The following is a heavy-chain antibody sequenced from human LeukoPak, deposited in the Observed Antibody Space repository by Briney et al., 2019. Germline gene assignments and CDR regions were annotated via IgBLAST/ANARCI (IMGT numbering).Heavy chain of an antibody. D-gene: IGHD2-15*01. Sequence: GASAKVSCKASGYTFTSYYMHWVRQAPGQGLEWMGIINPSGGSTSYAQKFQGRVTMTRDTSTSTVYMELSSLRSEDTAVYYCARDRGYCSGGSCYAPDYWGQGTLVTVSS. CDR2: INPSGGST. CDR3: ARDRGYCSGGSCYAPDY. J-gene: IGHJ4*02. V-gene: IGHV1-46*01. CDR1: GYTFTSYY.